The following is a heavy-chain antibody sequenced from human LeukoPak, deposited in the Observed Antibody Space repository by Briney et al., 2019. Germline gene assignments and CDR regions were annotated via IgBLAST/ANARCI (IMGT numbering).Heavy chain of an antibody. Sequence: GRSLRLSCAASGFTFSSYGMHWVRQAPGKGLEWVAVISYDGSNKYYTDSVKGRFTISRDNSKNTLYLQMNSLRAEDTAVYYCARTRWLQSLWYFDYWGQGTLVTVSS. D-gene: IGHD5-24*01. CDR1: GFTFSSYG. V-gene: IGHV3-30*03. J-gene: IGHJ4*02. CDR3: ARTRWLQSLWYFDY. CDR2: ISYDGSNK.